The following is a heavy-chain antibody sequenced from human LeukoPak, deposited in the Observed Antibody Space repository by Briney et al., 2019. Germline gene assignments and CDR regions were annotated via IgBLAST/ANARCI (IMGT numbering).Heavy chain of an antibody. D-gene: IGHD3-10*01. CDR1: GFTFSSYE. CDR2: ISSSGSTK. J-gene: IGHJ4*02. CDR3: AKDRHYGSRSPLDY. Sequence: GGSLRLSCAASGFTFSSYEMNWVRQAPGKGLEWVSYISSSGSTKYYADSVKGRFTISRDSAKNSLYLQMNSLRAEDTAVYYCAKDRHYGSRSPLDYWGQGTLVTVSS. V-gene: IGHV3-48*03.